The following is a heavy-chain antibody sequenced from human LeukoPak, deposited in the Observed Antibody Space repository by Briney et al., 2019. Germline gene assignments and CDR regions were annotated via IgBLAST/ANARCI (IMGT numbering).Heavy chain of an antibody. Sequence: NKYYADSVKGRFTISRDNSKNTLYLQMNSLRAEDTAVYYCAKEGGITMVRGVIRYNWFDPWGQGTLVTVSS. V-gene: IGHV3-30-3*02. CDR3: AKEGGITMVRGVIRYNWFDP. CDR2: NK. D-gene: IGHD3-10*01. J-gene: IGHJ5*02.